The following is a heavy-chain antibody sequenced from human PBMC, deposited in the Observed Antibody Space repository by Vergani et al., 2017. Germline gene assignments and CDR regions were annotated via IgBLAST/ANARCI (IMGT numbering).Heavy chain of an antibody. J-gene: IGHJ5*02. CDR2: IYYSGST. CDR3: ARSRYSSGWYPDWFDP. Sequence: QVQLQESGPGLVKPSETLSLTCSVSGGSISSYYWSWIRQPPGKGLEWLGYIYYSGSTNYNPSLKSRVTISVDTSKNQFSLKLSSVTAADAAVYYCARSRYSSGWYPDWFDPWGQGTLVTVSS. D-gene: IGHD6-19*01. CDR1: GGSISSYY. V-gene: IGHV4-59*01.